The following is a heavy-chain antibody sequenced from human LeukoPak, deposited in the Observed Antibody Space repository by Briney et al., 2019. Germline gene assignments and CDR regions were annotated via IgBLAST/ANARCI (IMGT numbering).Heavy chain of an antibody. CDR1: GFTFSSNW. Sequence: GGSLRLSCEVSGFTFSSNWMSWARQAPGKEPEWVANIRQDGSEKYYVDSVKGRFTISRDNTKNSLYLEMNSLRAEDTAVYYCARDRLGNYFDYWGQGTLVTVSS. CDR2: IRQDGSEK. J-gene: IGHJ4*02. V-gene: IGHV3-7*01. D-gene: IGHD1-26*01. CDR3: ARDRLGNYFDY.